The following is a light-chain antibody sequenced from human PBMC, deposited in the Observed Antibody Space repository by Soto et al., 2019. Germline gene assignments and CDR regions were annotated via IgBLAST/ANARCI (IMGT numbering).Light chain of an antibody. CDR3: SSFRSTNALFVV. CDR1: SSDIGVYNY. V-gene: IGLV2-14*01. Sequence: QSALTQPASVSGSPGQSITISCTGTSSDIGVYNYVSWYQQHPGKAPKLMLYEVSRRPSGVSNRFSGSKSGNMASLTVSGLQAEDEADHYCSSFRSTNALFVVFGGGTKLTVL. J-gene: IGLJ2*01. CDR2: EVS.